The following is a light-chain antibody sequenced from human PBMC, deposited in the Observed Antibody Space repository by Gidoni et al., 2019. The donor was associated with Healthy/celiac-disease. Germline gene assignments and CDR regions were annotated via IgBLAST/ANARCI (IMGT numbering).Light chain of an antibody. CDR2: WAS. CDR3: QQYYSTPLT. V-gene: IGKV4-1*01. J-gene: IGKJ5*01. CDR1: QSVLYSSNNKNY. Sequence: DIVMTQSPDSLAVSLVERATINCKSSQSVLYSSNNKNYLAWYQQKPGQPPKRLIYWASTRESGVPDRFSGSGSGTDFILTISSLQAEDVAVYYGQQYYSTPLTFGRGTRLEIK.